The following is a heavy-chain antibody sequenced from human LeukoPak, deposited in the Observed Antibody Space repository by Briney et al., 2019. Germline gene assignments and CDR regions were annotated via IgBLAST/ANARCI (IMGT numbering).Heavy chain of an antibody. V-gene: IGHV4-34*01. D-gene: IGHD6-13*01. Sequence: SETLSLTCAVYGGSFSGYYWSWIRQPPGKGLEWIGEINHSGSTNYNPSLKSRVTISVDTSKNQFSLKLSSVTAADTAVYYCARGPSSSWDRDYYYYMDVWGKGTTVTVSS. CDR2: INHSGST. J-gene: IGHJ6*03. CDR1: GGSFSGYY. CDR3: ARGPSSSWDRDYYYYMDV.